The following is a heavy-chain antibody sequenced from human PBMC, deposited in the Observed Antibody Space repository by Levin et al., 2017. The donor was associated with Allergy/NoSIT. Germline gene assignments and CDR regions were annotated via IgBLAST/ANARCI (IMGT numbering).Heavy chain of an antibody. CDR1: GFTFSSYS. CDR3: ARDPWPSGIAAAHFDY. Sequence: GESLKISCAASGFTFSSYSMNWVRQAPGKGLEWVSSISSSSSYIYYADSVKGRFTISRDNAKNSLYLQMNSLRAEDTAVYYCARDPWPSGIAAAHFDYWGQGTLVTVSS. D-gene: IGHD6-13*01. CDR2: ISSSSSYI. J-gene: IGHJ4*02. V-gene: IGHV3-21*01.